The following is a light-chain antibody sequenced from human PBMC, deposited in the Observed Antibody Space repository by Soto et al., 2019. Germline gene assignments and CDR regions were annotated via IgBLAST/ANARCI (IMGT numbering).Light chain of an antibody. Sequence: EIVLTQSPGTLSLSPGERATLSCRASQGVSGGYLAWDQQKPGQAPRLLIYGASSRATGIPNRFSGSESGTDFTLTISRLEPEDFAVYYCQHYGSSPRTFGQGTKVEIK. J-gene: IGKJ1*01. CDR3: QHYGSSPRT. V-gene: IGKV3-20*01. CDR1: QGVSGGY. CDR2: GAS.